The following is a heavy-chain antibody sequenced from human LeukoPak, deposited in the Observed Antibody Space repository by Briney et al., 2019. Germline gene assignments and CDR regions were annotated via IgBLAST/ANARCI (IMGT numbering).Heavy chain of an antibody. V-gene: IGHV4-39*07. CDR3: ARVEYYDFWSGYYVGHYYYYMDV. CDR1: GGSISSSSYY. D-gene: IGHD3-3*01. Sequence: SETLSLTCTVSGGSISSSSYYWGWIRQPPGKGLEWIGSIYYSGSTYYNPSLKSRVTISVDTSKNQFSLKLSSVTAADTAVYYCARVEYYDFWSGYYVGHYYYYMDVWGKGTTVTVSS. CDR2: IYYSGST. J-gene: IGHJ6*03.